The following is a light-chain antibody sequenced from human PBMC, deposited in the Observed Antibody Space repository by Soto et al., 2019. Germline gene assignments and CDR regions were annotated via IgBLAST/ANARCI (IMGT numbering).Light chain of an antibody. J-gene: IGLJ1*01. V-gene: IGLV1-44*01. CDR1: SSNIGSNT. CDR3: AAWDYSLNGYV. CDR2: SNN. Sequence: QSMLTQPPSASGTPGQRVTISCPGSSSNIGSNTVNWYQQLPGTAPKLLIYSNNQRPSGVPDRFSGSKSGTSASLAISGLQSEDEADYYCAAWDYSLNGYVFGTGSKVTV.